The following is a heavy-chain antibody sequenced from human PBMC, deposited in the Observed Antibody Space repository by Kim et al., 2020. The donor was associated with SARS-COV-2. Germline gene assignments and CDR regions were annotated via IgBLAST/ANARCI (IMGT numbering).Heavy chain of an antibody. CDR1: GGSISTTSYS. CDR2: IYSSGST. V-gene: IGHV4-39*01. Sequence: LETLSLTCTVSGGSISTTSYSWGWIRQPPGKGLEWIGNIYSSGSTYYSPSLRSRVTLSVDTSKNQFSLRLSSVTAADTALYYCATRAVVRGVITYFDFWGQGSLVTVSS. J-gene: IGHJ4*02. CDR3: ATRAVVRGVITYFDF. D-gene: IGHD3-10*01.